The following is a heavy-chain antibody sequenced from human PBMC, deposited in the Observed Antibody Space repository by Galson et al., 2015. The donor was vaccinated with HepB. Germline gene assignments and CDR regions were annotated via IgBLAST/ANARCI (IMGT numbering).Heavy chain of an antibody. CDR1: GFTFTNNA. J-gene: IGHJ6*02. D-gene: IGHD2-15*01. V-gene: IGHV3-30*04. CDR3: ARDRCSGGSCGMDV. CDR2: MSSDGRNQ. Sequence: SLRLSCAASGFTFTNNAMHWVRQAPGKGLEWVAVMSSDGRNQYYADPVKGRFTISRDISKKTLYLQMNSLRPEDTAVYYCARDRCSGGSCGMDVWGQGTTV.